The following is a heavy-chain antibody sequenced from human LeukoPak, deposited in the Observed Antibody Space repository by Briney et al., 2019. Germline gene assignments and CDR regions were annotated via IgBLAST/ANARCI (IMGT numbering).Heavy chain of an antibody. CDR2: IYTSGST. Sequence: SETLSLTCTVSGGSISSYYWSWIRQPPGKGLEWIGCIYTSGSTNYNPSLKSRVTISVDTSKNQFSLKLSSVTAADTAVYYCARHEYSSSPYYYYYMDVWGKGTTVTVSS. CDR3: ARHEYSSSPYYYYYMDV. D-gene: IGHD6-6*01. CDR1: GGSISSYY. J-gene: IGHJ6*03. V-gene: IGHV4-4*09.